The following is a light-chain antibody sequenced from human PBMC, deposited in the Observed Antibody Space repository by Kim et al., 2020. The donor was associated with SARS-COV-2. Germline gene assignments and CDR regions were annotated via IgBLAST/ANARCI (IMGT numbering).Light chain of an antibody. CDR3: NSRGSNDNVL. Sequence: SSELTQDPDVSVALAQTVRITCQGDSLRSYYATWYQQKPGQAPIVVIYGKNNRPSGIPDRFSGSSSGDTASLTITGTQAGDEADYYCNSRGSNDNVLFGG. J-gene: IGLJ2*01. CDR1: SLRSYY. CDR2: GKN. V-gene: IGLV3-19*01.